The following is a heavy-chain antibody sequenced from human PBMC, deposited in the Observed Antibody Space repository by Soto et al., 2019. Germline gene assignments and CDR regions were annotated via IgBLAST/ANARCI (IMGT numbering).Heavy chain of an antibody. CDR2: IYYSGST. J-gene: IGHJ5*02. D-gene: IGHD3-22*01. CDR1: GGSVTSGGHY. V-gene: IGHV4-61*08. CDR3: ARDLLRYYDSSGYNYRWFDP. Sequence: SETLSLTCTVSGGSVTSGGHYWSWIRQPPGKGLKWIGDIYYSGSTNYNPSLKSRVTTSLDTSKNQFSLKLSSVTAADTAVYYCARDLLRYYDSSGYNYRWFDPWGQGTLVTVSS.